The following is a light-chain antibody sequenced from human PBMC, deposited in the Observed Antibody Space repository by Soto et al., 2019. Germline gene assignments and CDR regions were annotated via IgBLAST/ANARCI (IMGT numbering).Light chain of an antibody. V-gene: IGKV3-15*01. J-gene: IGKJ5*01. CDR3: QQRARWPMP. CDR1: QNVRSN. CDR2: GAS. Sequence: EIVMTQSPATLSVSPGERATLSCRASQNVRSNLAWYQQKPGQAPRLLIYGASTRATGIPARFSGRGSGTEFILTISSLEPEDFGVYYCQQRARWPMPFGQGTRLELK.